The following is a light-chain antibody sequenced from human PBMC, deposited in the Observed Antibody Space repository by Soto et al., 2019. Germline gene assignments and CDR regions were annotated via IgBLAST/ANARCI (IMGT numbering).Light chain of an antibody. CDR1: QSVSSN. Sequence: EIVMTQSPATLSVSPGERATLSCRASQSVSSNLAWYQQKPGQAPRLLIYGASTRATGISARFSGSGSGTEFTLTISSLQSEDFAVYYCQQYGSSLFTFGPGTKVDIK. J-gene: IGKJ3*01. CDR3: QQYGSSLFT. CDR2: GAS. V-gene: IGKV3-15*01.